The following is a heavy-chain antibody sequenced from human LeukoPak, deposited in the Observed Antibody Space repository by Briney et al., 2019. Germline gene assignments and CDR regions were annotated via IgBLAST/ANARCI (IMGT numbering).Heavy chain of an antibody. CDR1: GGSISSYY. V-gene: IGHV4-59*01. D-gene: IGHD6-13*01. CDR3: ARDPPSYSSSRTNYYYYMDV. J-gene: IGHJ6*03. Sequence: TSETLSLTCTVSGGSISSYYWSWIRQPPGKGLEWIGYIYYSGSTNYNPSLKSRVTISVDTSKNQFSLKLSSVTAADTAVYYCARDPPSYSSSRTNYYYYMDVWGKGTTVTISS. CDR2: IYYSGST.